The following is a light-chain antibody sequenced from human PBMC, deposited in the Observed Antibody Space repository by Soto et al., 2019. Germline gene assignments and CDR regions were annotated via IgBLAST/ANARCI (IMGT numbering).Light chain of an antibody. CDR3: QQYGSSPPP. CDR2: GAS. J-gene: IGKJ1*01. CDR1: QSVSSSY. Sequence: EIVLTQSPGTLSLSPGERDTLSCRASQSVSSSYLAWYQQKPGQAPRLLIYGASSRATGIPDRFSGSGSGTDFTLTISRLEPEDFAVYYCQQYGSSPPPFGQGTMV. V-gene: IGKV3-20*01.